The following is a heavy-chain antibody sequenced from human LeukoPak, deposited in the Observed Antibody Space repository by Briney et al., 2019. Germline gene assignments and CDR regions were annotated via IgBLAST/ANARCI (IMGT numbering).Heavy chain of an antibody. CDR2: ISSSGSTI. J-gene: IGHJ6*02. V-gene: IGHV3-48*04. Sequence: GGSLRLSCAASGFTFSSYAMSWVRQAPGKGLEWVSYISSSGSTIYYADSVKGRFTISRDNAKNSLYLQMNSLRAEDTAVYYCARDREDYYYGMDVWGQGTTVTVSS. CDR1: GFTFSSYA. CDR3: ARDREDYYYGMDV. D-gene: IGHD1-26*01.